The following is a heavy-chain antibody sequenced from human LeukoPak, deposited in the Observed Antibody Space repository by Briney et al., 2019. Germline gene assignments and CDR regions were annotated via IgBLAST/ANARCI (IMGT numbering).Heavy chain of an antibody. J-gene: IGHJ4*02. V-gene: IGHV3-11*04. CDR3: ARVSGVAAAGTATYYFDY. D-gene: IGHD6-13*01. CDR1: GFTFSDYY. CDR2: ISGSGSTI. Sequence: GGSLRLSCAASGFTFSDYYMSWIRQAPGKGLEWVSYISGSGSTIYYSDSVKGRFTISRDNAKNSLYLQMNSLRAEDTAVYYCARVSGVAAAGTATYYFDYWGQGTLVTVSS.